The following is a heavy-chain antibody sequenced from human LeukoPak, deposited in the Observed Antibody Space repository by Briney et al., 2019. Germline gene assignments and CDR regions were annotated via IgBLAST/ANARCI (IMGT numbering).Heavy chain of an antibody. D-gene: IGHD2-15*01. V-gene: IGHV1-2*02. CDR3: ARDTMLYCSGGSCYSRRGDWFDP. J-gene: IGHJ5*02. CDR1: GYTFSGYY. CDR2: INPNTDDT. Sequence: GASVKVSCKASGYTFSGYYMHWVRQAPGQGLEGMGWINPNTDDTNYAQKFQGRVTLTRDTSISTAYMELSRLRSDDTAVYFCARDTMLYCSGGSCYSRRGDWFDPWGQGTLVTVSS.